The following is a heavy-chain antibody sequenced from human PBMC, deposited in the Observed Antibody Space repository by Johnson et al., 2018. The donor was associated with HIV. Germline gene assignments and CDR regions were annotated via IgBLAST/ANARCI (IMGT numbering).Heavy chain of an antibody. D-gene: IGHD6-13*01. V-gene: IGHV3-30-3*01. CDR3: ARVRVKRVSSSSWYGGAFDI. J-gene: IGHJ3*02. CDR1: GFTFSSYA. Sequence: VQLVESGGGVVQPGRSLTLSCAASGFTFSSYAMHWVRQAPGKGLEWVAVISYDGSNKYHAGSVKGRFSISRDTSKNTLYLQMNSLGAEDTAVYYCARVRVKRVSSSSWYGGAFDIWGLGTMVTVSS. CDR2: ISYDGSNK.